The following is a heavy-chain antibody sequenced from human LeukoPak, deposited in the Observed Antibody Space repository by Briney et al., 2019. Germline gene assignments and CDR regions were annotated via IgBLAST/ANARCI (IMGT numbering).Heavy chain of an antibody. V-gene: IGHV3-30*03. CDR2: LSYDGTNK. Sequence: PGGSLRLPCAASGFTFSSFAMHWVRQAPGKGLEWVAVLSYDGTNKYYADSVKGRFTISRDNSKNTLYLQMNSLRAEDTAVYYCARESTAQPFDYWGQGTLVTVSS. CDR3: ARESTAQPFDY. D-gene: IGHD2-2*01. J-gene: IGHJ4*02. CDR1: GFTFSSFA.